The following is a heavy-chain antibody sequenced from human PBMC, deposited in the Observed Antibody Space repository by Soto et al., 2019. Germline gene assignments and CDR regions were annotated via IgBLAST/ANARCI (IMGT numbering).Heavy chain of an antibody. CDR3: ARYRSSYLFYYYYGMDV. J-gene: IGHJ6*02. V-gene: IGHV5-51*01. CDR2: IYPGDSDT. D-gene: IGHD6-6*01. Sequence: GESLKISCKGSGYSFTSYWIGWVRQMPGKGLEWMGIIYPGDSDTRYSPSFQGQVTISADKSISTAYLQWSSLKASDTAMYYCARYRSSYLFYYYYGMDVWGQGTTVTVYS. CDR1: GYSFTSYW.